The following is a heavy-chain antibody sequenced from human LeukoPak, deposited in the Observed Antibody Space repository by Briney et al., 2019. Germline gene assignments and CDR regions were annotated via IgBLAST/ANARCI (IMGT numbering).Heavy chain of an antibody. CDR2: INPNSGGT. J-gene: IGHJ6*03. CDR1: GYTFTGYY. CDR3: ASGRRVVPADPIEYYYYYMDV. V-gene: IGHV1-2*02. Sequence: ASVKVSCKASGYTFTGYYMHWVRQAPGQGLEWMGWINPNSGGTNYAQKFQGRVTMTRDTSISTAYMELSRLRSDDTAVYYCASGRRVVPADPIEYYYYYMDVWGKGTTVTVSS. D-gene: IGHD2-2*01.